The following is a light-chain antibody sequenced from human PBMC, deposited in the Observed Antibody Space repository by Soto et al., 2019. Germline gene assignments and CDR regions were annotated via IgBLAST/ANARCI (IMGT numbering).Light chain of an antibody. CDR2: GAS. J-gene: IGKJ5*01. V-gene: IGKV3-15*01. Sequence: EIVMTQSPATLSVFPGERATLSCRASQNVRSNLAWYQQKPGQAPRLLIYGASTRATGIPARFSGSGSGTEFTLTIASLQPEDFATYYCQQVNSYPITFGQGTRLEIK. CDR1: QNVRSN. CDR3: QQVNSYPIT.